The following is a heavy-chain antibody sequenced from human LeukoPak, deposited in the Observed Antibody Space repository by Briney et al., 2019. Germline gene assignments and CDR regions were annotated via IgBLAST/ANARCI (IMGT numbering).Heavy chain of an antibody. Sequence: ASVKVSCKASGYTFTGYYMHWVRQAPGQGLEWMGWINPNSGGTNYAQKFQGRVTMTRDTSISTAYMELSRLRSDDTAVYYCARAPDYDILTGHFDYWGQGTLVTVSS. CDR1: GYTFTGYY. V-gene: IGHV1-2*02. CDR3: ARAPDYDILTGHFDY. CDR2: INPNSGGT. J-gene: IGHJ4*02. D-gene: IGHD3-9*01.